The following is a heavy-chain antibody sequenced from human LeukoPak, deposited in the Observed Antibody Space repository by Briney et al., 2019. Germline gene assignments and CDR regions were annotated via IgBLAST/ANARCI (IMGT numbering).Heavy chain of an antibody. J-gene: IGHJ6*02. CDR3: ARGGVWYCSGGSCYKEAPYYKYGMDV. V-gene: IGHV4-4*07. D-gene: IGHD2-15*01. Sequence: SETLSLTCTVSGGSISNYYWSWIRQPAGKGLEWIGRIYTRGSTNYSPSLKSRVTISVDTSKNQFSLKLSSVTAADTAVYYCARGGVWYCSGGSCYKEAPYYKYGMDVWGQGTTVTVSS. CDR2: IYTRGST. CDR1: GGSISNYY.